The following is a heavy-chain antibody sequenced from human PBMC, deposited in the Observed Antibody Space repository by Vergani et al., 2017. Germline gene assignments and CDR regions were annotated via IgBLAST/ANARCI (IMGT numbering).Heavy chain of an antibody. CDR2: IYTSEST. CDR1: GGSISPYY. V-gene: IGHV4-4*07. J-gene: IGHJ4*02. CDR3: AREYSSSVGFLAY. D-gene: IGHD6-6*01. Sequence: QVQLQESGPGLVKPSETLSLTCIVSGGSISPYYWSWIRQPAGKGLEWFGRIYTSESTNYNPSLKSRVTMSGDTSKNQFSLKLRSVTAADTAVYYCAREYSSSVGFLAYWGQGTLVTVSS.